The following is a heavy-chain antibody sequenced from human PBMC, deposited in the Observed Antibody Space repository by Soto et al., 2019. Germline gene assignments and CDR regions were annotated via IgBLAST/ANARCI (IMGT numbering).Heavy chain of an antibody. CDR3: ARDRDSSGWEVFDY. V-gene: IGHV4-59*01. J-gene: IGHJ4*02. CDR2: IYYSGST. Sequence: SETLSLTCTVSGGSISSYYGSWIRQPPGKGLEWIGYIYYSGSTNYNPSLKSRVTISVDTSKNQFSLKLSSVTAADTAVYYCARDRDSSGWEVFDYWGQGTLVTVSS. CDR1: GGSISSYY. D-gene: IGHD6-19*01.